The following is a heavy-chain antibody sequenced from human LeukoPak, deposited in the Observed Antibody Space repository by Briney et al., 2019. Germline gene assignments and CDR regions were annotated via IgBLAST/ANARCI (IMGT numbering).Heavy chain of an antibody. CDR1: GFTFSSYE. CDR2: ISSSGNTL. Sequence: GGSLRLSCVATGFTFSSYEMNWVRQAPGKGPEWVSHISSSGNTLRYADFVRGRFTISRDTSRSTLYLQMNSLRAEDAAVYYCAKAPVTSCRGAFCYPFDYWGQGTLVTVSS. J-gene: IGHJ4*02. D-gene: IGHD2-15*01. V-gene: IGHV3-48*03. CDR3: AKAPVTSCRGAFCYPFDY.